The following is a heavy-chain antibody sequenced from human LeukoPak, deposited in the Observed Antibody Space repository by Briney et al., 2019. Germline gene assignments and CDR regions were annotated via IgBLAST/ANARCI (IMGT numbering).Heavy chain of an antibody. D-gene: IGHD2-2*01. CDR3: AADGPGYCSSTSCLATPFDY. Sequence: ASVKVSCKASGFTFTSSAVQWVRQASGQRLEWIGWIVVGSGNTNYAQKFQERVTITRDMSTSTAYMELSSLRSEDTAVYYCAADGPGYCSSTSCLATPFDYWGQGTLVTVSS. J-gene: IGHJ4*02. CDR1: GFTFTSSA. CDR2: IVVGSGNT. V-gene: IGHV1-58*01.